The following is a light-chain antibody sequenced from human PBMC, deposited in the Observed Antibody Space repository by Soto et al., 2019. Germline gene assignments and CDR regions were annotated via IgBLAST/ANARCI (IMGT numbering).Light chain of an antibody. V-gene: IGKV1-33*01. J-gene: IGKJ5*01. Sequence: DIQMTQSPSSLSASVGDRVTITCQASQDISNHLNWYQQKPGKAPKLLIYDASNLETGVPSRFSGSGSGIDFTVTISSLQPEDFATYSCQQYYNLPITFGQGTRLETK. CDR1: QDISNH. CDR2: DAS. CDR3: QQYYNLPIT.